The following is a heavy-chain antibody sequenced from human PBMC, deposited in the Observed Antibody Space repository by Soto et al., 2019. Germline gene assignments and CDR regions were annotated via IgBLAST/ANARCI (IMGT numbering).Heavy chain of an antibody. CDR3: TTVLQFLPWFRQSSVDY. Sequence: EVQLVESGGGLVKPGGSLRLSCAASGFTFSNAWMNWVRQPPGKGLEWVGRIKSSGTTDYAAPVKGRFTISRDDSKNTLYLQMNSLKTEDTAVYYCTTVLQFLPWFRQSSVDYWGQGTLVTVSS. CDR2: IKSSGTT. J-gene: IGHJ4*02. V-gene: IGHV3-15*07. CDR1: GFTFSNAW. D-gene: IGHD3-3*01.